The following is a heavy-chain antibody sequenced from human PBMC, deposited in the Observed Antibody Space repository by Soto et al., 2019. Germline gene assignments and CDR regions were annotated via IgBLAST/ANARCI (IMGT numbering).Heavy chain of an antibody. V-gene: IGHV4-59*01. Sequence: PSETLSLTCTVSGGSISSYYWSWIRQPPGKGLEWIGYIYYSGSTNYNPSLKSRVTISVDTSKNQFSLKLSSVTAADTAVYYCARVFRITMVRGDYYYMDVWGKGTTVTVSS. CDR3: ARVFRITMVRGDYYYMDV. D-gene: IGHD3-10*01. CDR2: IYYSGST. CDR1: GGSISSYY. J-gene: IGHJ6*03.